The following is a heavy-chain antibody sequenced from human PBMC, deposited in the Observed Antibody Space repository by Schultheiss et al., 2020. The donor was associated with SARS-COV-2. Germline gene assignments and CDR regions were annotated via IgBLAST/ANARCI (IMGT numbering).Heavy chain of an antibody. CDR3: ARVGGYCSGGSSFYYYYGMDV. D-gene: IGHD2-15*01. V-gene: IGHV4-34*01. CDR2: INHSGST. J-gene: IGHJ6*02. Sequence: SETLSLTCAVYGGSFSGYYWSWIRQPPGKGLEWIGEINHSGSTNYNPSLKSRVTISLDRSKNQFSLKLSSVTAADTAVYYCARVGGYCSGGSSFYYYYGMDVWGQGTTVTVSS. CDR1: GGSFSGYY.